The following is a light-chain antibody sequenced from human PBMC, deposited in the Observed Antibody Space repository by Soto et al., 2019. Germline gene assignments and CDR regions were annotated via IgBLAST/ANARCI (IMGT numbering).Light chain of an antibody. CDR2: GAS. V-gene: IGKV3-20*01. J-gene: IGKJ1*01. Sequence: SAGALSLYKGDRAALSCRASQSVSSSYVAWYQQQPGQAPRLLIYGASSRATGIPDRFSGSGSGTDFTLTISRLEPEDFAVDYCQQYGISSWTFGQ. CDR1: QSVSSSY. CDR3: QQYGISSWT.